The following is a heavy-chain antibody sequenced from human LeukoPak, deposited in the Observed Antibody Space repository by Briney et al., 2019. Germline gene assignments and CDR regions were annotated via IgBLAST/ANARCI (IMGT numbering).Heavy chain of an antibody. V-gene: IGHV3-48*03. CDR2: ISSSGSTI. CDR3: AREGDSVTMIVPHFDY. D-gene: IGHD3-22*01. CDR1: GFTFSSYE. Sequence: PGGSLRLSCAASGFTFSSYEMNWVRQAPGKGLEWVSCISSSGSTIYYADSVKGRFTISRDNAKNSLYLQMNSLRAEDTAVYYCAREGDSVTMIVPHFDYWGQGTLVTVSS. J-gene: IGHJ4*02.